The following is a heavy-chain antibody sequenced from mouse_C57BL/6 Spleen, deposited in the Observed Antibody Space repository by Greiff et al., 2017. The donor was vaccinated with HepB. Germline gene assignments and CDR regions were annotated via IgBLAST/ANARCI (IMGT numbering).Heavy chain of an antibody. Sequence: VQLKHSGPELVKPGASVKISCKASGYTFTDYYMNWVKQSHGKSLEWIGDINPNNGGTSYNQKFKGKATLTVDKSSSTAYMELRSLTSEDSAVYYCAKSTMITEGFAYWGQGTLVTVSA. CDR2: INPNNGGT. CDR1: GYTFTDYY. V-gene: IGHV1-26*01. J-gene: IGHJ3*01. D-gene: IGHD2-4*01. CDR3: AKSTMITEGFAY.